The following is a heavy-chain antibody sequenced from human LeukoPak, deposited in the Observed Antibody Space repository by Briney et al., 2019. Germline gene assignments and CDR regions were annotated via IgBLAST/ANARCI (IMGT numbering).Heavy chain of an antibody. CDR2: MNPNSGNT. V-gene: IGHV1-8*02. D-gene: IGHD1-26*01. Sequence: ASVKVSCKASGGTFNNHAFTWVRQAPGQGLEWMGWMNPNSGNTGYAQKFQGRVTMTRNTSISTAYMELSSLRSEDTAVYYCARRVEWELTHIDYWGQGTLVTVSS. CDR3: ARRVEWELTHIDY. CDR1: GGTFNNHA. J-gene: IGHJ4*02.